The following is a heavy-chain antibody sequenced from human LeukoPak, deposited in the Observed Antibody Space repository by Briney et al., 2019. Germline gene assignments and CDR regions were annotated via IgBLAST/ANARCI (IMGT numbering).Heavy chain of an antibody. V-gene: IGHV6-1*01. J-gene: IGHJ4*02. CDR3: ARECDSSGWPFDY. D-gene: IGHD6-19*01. CDR2: TYYRSKWYN. CDR1: GDSVSSNSAA. Sequence: SQTLSLTCAVSGDSVSSNSAAWNWSRQSPSRGLEWLGRTYYRSKWYNDYAVSVKSRITISPDTSKNQFSLQLNSVTPEDTAVYYCARECDSSGWPFDYWGQGTLVTVSS.